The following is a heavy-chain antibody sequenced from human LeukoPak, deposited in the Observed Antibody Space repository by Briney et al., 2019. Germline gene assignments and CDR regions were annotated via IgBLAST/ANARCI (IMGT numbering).Heavy chain of an antibody. CDR1: GGSILAYL. J-gene: IGHJ5*01. D-gene: IGHD3-22*01. CDR3: ARGRDGTGYSLDWFDS. CDR2: IYTSGST. Sequence: SETLSLTCTVSGGSILAYLWSWIRQPAGKGLEWIGRIYTSGSTNYNPSPQSPVTISVDKSKNQCSLRLSCVTAADTSVYYCARGRDGTGYSLDWFDSWGQGTLVTVSS. V-gene: IGHV4-4*07.